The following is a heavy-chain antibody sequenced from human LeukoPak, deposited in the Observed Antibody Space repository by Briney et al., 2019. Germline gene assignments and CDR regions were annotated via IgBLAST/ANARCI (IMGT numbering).Heavy chain of an antibody. CDR3: ASTPRGYDYVWGSYRVYFDY. CDR2: IKQDGSEK. V-gene: IGHV3-7*01. J-gene: IGHJ4*02. CDR1: GFTFSSYW. D-gene: IGHD3-16*01. Sequence: GGSLRLSCAASGFTFSSYWMSWVRQAPGKGLEWVANIKQDGSEKYYVDSVKGRFTISRDNAKNSLYLQMHSLRAQDTAVYYCASTPRGYDYVWGSYRVYFDYWGQGTLVTVSS.